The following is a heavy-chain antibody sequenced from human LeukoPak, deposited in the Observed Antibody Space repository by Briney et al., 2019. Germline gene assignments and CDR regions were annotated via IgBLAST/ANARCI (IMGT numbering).Heavy chain of an antibody. V-gene: IGHV1-8*01. CDR3: ARGRIYYYDSSGYQPTDWFDP. CDR2: VNPNSGNT. Sequence: ASVKVSCKASGYTFTSYDINWVRQATGQGLEWMGWVNPNSGNTGYAQKFQGRVTMTRNTSISTAYMELGSLRSEDTAVYYCARGRIYYYDSSGYQPTDWFDPWGQGTLVTVSS. J-gene: IGHJ5*02. CDR1: GYTFTSYD. D-gene: IGHD3-22*01.